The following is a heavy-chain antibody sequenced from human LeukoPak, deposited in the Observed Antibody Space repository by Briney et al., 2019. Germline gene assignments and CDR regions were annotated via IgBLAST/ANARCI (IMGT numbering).Heavy chain of an antibody. CDR2: IYYSGST. Sequence: SETLSLTCTVSGGSISSYYWSWIQQPPGKGLEWIGYIYYSGSTNYNPSLKSRVTISVDTSKNQFSLKLSSVTAADTAVYYCARGPYCSSTSCSIAGAFDIWGQGTMVTVSS. V-gene: IGHV4-59*01. D-gene: IGHD2-2*01. J-gene: IGHJ3*02. CDR1: GGSISSYY. CDR3: ARGPYCSSTSCSIAGAFDI.